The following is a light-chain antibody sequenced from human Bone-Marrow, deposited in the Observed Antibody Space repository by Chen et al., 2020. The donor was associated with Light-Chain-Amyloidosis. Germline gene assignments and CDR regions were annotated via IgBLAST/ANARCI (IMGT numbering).Light chain of an antibody. CDR1: QGISNY. V-gene: IGKV1-27*01. Sequence: DIQMTQSPSSLSASVGDRVTITCRASQGISNYLAWYQQKPGNVPQLLIYDVSTLQSGVPSRFSGSGSGTDFTLTITSLQPEDVGTYYCQKYNRAPWTFGKGTKVEI. J-gene: IGKJ1*01. CDR3: QKYNRAPWT. CDR2: DVS.